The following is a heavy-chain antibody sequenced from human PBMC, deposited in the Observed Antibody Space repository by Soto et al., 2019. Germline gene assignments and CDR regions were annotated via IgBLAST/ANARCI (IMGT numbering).Heavy chain of an antibody. CDR1: GGTFSSYA. V-gene: IGHV1-69*12. D-gene: IGHD3-22*01. J-gene: IGHJ6*02. CDR2: IIPMFGTA. CDR3: ASHYYDSRGYNYYCGMDV. Sequence: QVQLVQSGAEVKKPGSSVKVSCKASGGTFSSYAISWVRQAPGQGLEWMGGIIPMFGTADYAQKFQGRVTITADESTSTAYMELSSLRSEDTAVYYCASHYYDSRGYNYYCGMDVWGQGTTGTVSS.